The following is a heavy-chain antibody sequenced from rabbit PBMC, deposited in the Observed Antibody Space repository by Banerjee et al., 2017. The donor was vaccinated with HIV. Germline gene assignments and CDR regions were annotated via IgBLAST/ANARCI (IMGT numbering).Heavy chain of an antibody. CDR3: ARGFWGGYGYSL. CDR1: GFSFSRDA. CDR2: IYTDSGRT. J-gene: IGHJ3*01. Sequence: QSLEESGGDLVKPEGSLTLTCTASGFSFSRDAMCWVRQAPGKGLEWIGCIYTDSGRTYHASWAKGRFTISKTSSTTVTLQMTSVTDADTATYFCARGFWGGYGYSLWGQGTLVTVS. V-gene: IGHV1S40*01. D-gene: IGHD6-1*01.